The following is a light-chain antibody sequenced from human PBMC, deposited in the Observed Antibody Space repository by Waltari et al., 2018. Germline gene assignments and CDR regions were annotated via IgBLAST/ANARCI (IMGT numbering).Light chain of an antibody. CDR2: YKSASDK. CDR3: MIWHSSAWV. V-gene: IGLV5-45*03. Sequence: QAVLTQPSSLSASPGASASLTSTLLSGINFRTYRIYWYQPKPGSPPQYLLRYKSASDKQQGSGVPSRFSGSKDASANAGILLISGLQSEDEADYYCMIWHSSAWVFGGGTKLTVL. CDR1: SGINFRTYR. J-gene: IGLJ3*02.